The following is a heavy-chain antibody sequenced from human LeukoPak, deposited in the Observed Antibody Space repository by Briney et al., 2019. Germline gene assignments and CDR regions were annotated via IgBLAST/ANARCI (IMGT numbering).Heavy chain of an antibody. CDR3: ARGRHTTAWDS. CDR2: INTNHRRS. D-gene: IGHD1-14*01. J-gene: IGHJ4*02. CDR1: AFTFTCYY. V-gene: IGHV1-2*06. Sequence: ASVKVSCKASAFTFTCYYIHWVRQAPGQGLEGMGRINTNHRRSHYAQHFPGRVSMTSDSSTRTVYMELSSLRFHDTAVYYRARGRHTTAWDSWGQGTLVTVSS.